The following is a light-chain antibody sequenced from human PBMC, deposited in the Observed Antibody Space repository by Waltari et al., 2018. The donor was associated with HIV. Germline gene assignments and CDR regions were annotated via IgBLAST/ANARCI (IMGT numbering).Light chain of an antibody. CDR1: PSVSSSF. V-gene: IGKV3-20*01. J-gene: IGKJ1*01. CDR3: HQYGTSPRT. CDR2: GAS. Sequence: DIVLTQSPGTLSLSPGERATLSCRASPSVSSSFLAWYQQKPGQAPRLLIYGASNRATGIPDRFSGSESGTDFTLTINRLEPEDFAVYYCHQYGTSPRTFGQGTKVELK.